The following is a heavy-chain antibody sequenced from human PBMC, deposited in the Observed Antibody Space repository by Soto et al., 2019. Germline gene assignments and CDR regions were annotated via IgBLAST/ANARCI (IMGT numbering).Heavy chain of an antibody. Sequence: EVQLLESGGGLVQPGGSLRLSCAASGFTFSSYAMSWVRQAPGKGLEWVSAISGSGGSTYYADSVKGRFTISRDNSKNTLYLQMNSLRAEDTAVYYCAKDPAPTYYDFWSGYYSDYWGQGTLVTLSS. V-gene: IGHV3-23*01. D-gene: IGHD3-3*01. J-gene: IGHJ4*02. CDR3: AKDPAPTYYDFWSGYYSDY. CDR2: ISGSGGST. CDR1: GFTFSSYA.